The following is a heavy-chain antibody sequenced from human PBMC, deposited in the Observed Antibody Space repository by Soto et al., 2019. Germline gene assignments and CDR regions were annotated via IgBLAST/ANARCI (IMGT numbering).Heavy chain of an antibody. CDR3: ARSNRDYYDNSGYYYFDY. J-gene: IGHJ4*02. D-gene: IGHD3-22*01. CDR2: IIPILGTA. V-gene: IGHV1-69*13. Sequence: SVKVSCKASGGTFRNYAINLVRQAPGQGLEWMGEIIPILGTANYAQRFQGRVTITADEYTSTAYMELSSLRSEDTALYYCARSNRDYYDNSGYYYFDYWGQGALVTVSS. CDR1: GGTFRNYA.